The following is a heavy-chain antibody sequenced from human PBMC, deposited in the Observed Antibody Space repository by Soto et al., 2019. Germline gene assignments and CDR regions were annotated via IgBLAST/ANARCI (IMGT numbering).Heavy chain of an antibody. V-gene: IGHV3-30-3*01. CDR1: GLTIIGYA. Sequence: AAFGLTIIGYAVHRIIKKKGKGLEWVAVISYDGSDKYYADSVTGRFTISRDNSKNTLYLHINSLRVEDTSVYYYAKEISLEVGAPGFWGQGSRVT. CDR3: AKEISLEVGAPGF. D-gene: IGHD3-16*01. J-gene: IGHJ4*02. CDR2: ISYDGSDK.